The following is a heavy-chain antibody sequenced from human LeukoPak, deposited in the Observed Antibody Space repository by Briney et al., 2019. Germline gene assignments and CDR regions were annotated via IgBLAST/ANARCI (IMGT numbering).Heavy chain of an antibody. V-gene: IGHV3-23*01. CDR2: ISGSGGNT. D-gene: IGHD1-1*01. CDR1: GFTFSSFA. CDR3: AKLERPYYYYGMDV. J-gene: IGHJ6*02. Sequence: GGSLRLSCAASGFTFSSFAMSWVRQAPGKWLEWVSVISGSGGNTYYAASVKGRFTISRDNSKNTLYLQMNSLRAEDTAVYYCAKLERPYYYYGMDVWGQGTTVTVSS.